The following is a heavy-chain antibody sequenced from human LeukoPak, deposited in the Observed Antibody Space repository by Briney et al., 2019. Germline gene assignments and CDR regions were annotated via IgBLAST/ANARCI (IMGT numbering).Heavy chain of an antibody. CDR2: ISYDGSNK. V-gene: IGHV3-30*18. D-gene: IGHD6-13*01. J-gene: IGHJ4*02. CDR1: GFTFSSYG. Sequence: GRSLRLSCAASGFTFSSYGMHWVRQAPGKGLEWVAVISYDGSNKYYADSVKGRFTISRDNSKNTLYLQMNSLRAEDTAVYYCAKDRGLAAADYWGQGTLVTVSS. CDR3: AKDRGLAAADY.